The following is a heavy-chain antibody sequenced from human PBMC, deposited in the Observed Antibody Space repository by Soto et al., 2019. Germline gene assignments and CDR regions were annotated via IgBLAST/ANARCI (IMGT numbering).Heavy chain of an antibody. CDR2: IYWDDDK. V-gene: IGHV2-5*02. D-gene: IGHD3-22*01. CDR1: GFSFSTSGVG. J-gene: IGHJ5*02. Sequence: QITLKESGPTLVKPTQTLTLTCTFSGFSFSTSGVGVGWIRQPPGKALEWLALIYWDDDKRYSPSLKSRLTITKDTSKNQVVLTMTNMDPVDTATYYCAHRRYYYDSSGYYYNWFDPWGQGTLVTVSS. CDR3: AHRRYYYDSSGYYYNWFDP.